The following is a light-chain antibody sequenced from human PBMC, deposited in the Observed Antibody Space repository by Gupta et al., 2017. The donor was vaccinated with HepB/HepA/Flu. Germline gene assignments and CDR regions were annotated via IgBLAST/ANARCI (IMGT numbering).Light chain of an antibody. CDR1: SSNIGSNP. CDR3: SAWDDSLNGLWV. Sequence: QSVLSQPPSASGTPGQRVTISCSGRSSNIGSNPVHWYQQLPGKAPKVVIDINDQRPLGVPDRFSGSKSCTSASLAISRLQSEDEADDDGSAWDDSLNGLWVFGGGTRLTVL. V-gene: IGLV1-44*01. J-gene: IGLJ3*02. CDR2: IND.